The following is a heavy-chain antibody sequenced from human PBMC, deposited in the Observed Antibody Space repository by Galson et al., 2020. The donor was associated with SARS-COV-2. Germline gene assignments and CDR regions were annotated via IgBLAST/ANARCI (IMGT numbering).Heavy chain of an antibody. CDR2: IYWDDDK. J-gene: IGHJ4*02. CDR1: GFSLSTSGEG. V-gene: IGHV2-5*02. D-gene: IGHD2-15*01. Sequence: SGHTLVKPTQTLTLTCTFNGFSLSTSGEGVGWIRQPPGKALEWLALIYWDDDKRYSPPLKSRLTITKDTSKNQVVLTMTNMDPVDTATYYCAHRQVVVAAPYFDYWGQGTLVTVSS. CDR3: AHRQVVVAAPYFDY.